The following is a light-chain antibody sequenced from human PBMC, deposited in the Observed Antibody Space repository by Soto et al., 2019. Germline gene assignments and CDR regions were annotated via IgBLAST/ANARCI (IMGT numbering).Light chain of an antibody. CDR1: QSVSRN. V-gene: IGKV3-15*01. CDR2: AAS. J-gene: IGKJ2*01. Sequence: EIVMTQSPATLSVSPGERATLSCRASQSVSRNLAWYQQKPGQAPRLLIYAASTRATGIPARFSGSGSGTEFTLTISSLQSEDFAVYYCQQYKNWPYTFGQATKLEIK. CDR3: QQYKNWPYT.